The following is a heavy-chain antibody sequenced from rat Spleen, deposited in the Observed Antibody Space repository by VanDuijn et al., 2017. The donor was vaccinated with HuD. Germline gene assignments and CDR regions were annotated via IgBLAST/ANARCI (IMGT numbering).Heavy chain of an antibody. J-gene: IGHJ3*01. CDR1: GFIFNNYD. CDR3: ARQDTSGDSNWFTY. V-gene: IGHV5S13*01. Sequence: EVQLVESGGGLVQPGGSLPVSCAASGFIFNNYDMAWARQTPTQGLEWVASISPSGGGTYYRDSVKGRFTVSRDNTRSTQFLQMDSLRSEDTATYYCARQDTSGDSNWFTYWGQGTLVTGAS. CDR2: ISPSGGGT. D-gene: IGHD4-2*01.